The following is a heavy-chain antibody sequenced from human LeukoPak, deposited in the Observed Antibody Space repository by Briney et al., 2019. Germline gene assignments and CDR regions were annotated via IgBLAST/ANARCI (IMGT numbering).Heavy chain of an antibody. CDR1: GFTFSSYA. CDR3: AKETLDYYDSSGLFDY. D-gene: IGHD3-22*01. Sequence: GESLRLSCAASGFTFSSYAMHWVRQAPGKGLEWVAVISYDGSNKYYADSVKGRFTISRDNSKNTLYLQMNSLRAEDTAVYYCAKETLDYYDSSGLFDYWGQGTLVTVSS. V-gene: IGHV3-30*04. CDR2: ISYDGSNK. J-gene: IGHJ4*02.